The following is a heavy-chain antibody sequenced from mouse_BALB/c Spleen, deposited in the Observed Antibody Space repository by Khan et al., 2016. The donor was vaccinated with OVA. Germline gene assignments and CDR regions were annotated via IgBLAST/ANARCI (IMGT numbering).Heavy chain of an antibody. J-gene: IGHJ2*01. Sequence: EVQLQESGPGLVKPSQSLSLTCTVTGYSITSGYGWNWIRQFPGNKLEWMGYISYSGSTNYNPSLKRRISITRDTSKNQFFLHLNSVTTEDTATYYCARTARIKYWGQGTTLTVSS. CDR1: GYSITSGYG. D-gene: IGHD1-2*01. CDR3: ARTARIKY. CDR2: ISYSGST. V-gene: IGHV3-2*02.